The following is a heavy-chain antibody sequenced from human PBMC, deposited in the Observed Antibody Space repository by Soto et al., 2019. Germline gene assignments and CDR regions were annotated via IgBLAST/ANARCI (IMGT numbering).Heavy chain of an antibody. CDR2: ISAYNGNT. D-gene: IGHD2-2*01. J-gene: IGHJ6*03. CDR1: GYTFTSYG. V-gene: IGHV1-18*01. Sequence: ASVKVSCKASGYTFTSYGISWVRQAPGQGLEWMGWISAYNGNTNYAQKLQGRVTMTTDTSTSTAYMELRSLRSDDTAVYYCAIDSLPGYCSSTSCYGFYYYYHMDVWGKGTTVTVSS. CDR3: AIDSLPGYCSSTSCYGFYYYYHMDV.